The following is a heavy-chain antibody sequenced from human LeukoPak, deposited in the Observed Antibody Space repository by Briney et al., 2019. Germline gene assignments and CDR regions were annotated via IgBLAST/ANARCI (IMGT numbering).Heavy chain of an antibody. Sequence: GSLRLSCAASGFTFSNYWINWVRQAPGKGLEWVANIKQDGSETYCVDSVKGRFTISRDNAKNSLYLQMNSLRAEDTAVYYCARDKGGRWLQPLVDDAFDIWGQGTMVTVSS. D-gene: IGHD5-24*01. J-gene: IGHJ3*02. V-gene: IGHV3-7*01. CDR3: ARDKGGRWLQPLVDDAFDI. CDR1: GFTFSNYW. CDR2: IKQDGSET.